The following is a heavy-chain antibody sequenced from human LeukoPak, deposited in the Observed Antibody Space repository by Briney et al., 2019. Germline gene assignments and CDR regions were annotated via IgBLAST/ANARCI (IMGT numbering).Heavy chain of an antibody. CDR3: ATLNSGTYGAFDI. CDR1: GYTFTGHY. CDR2: INPNSGGT. V-gene: IGHV1-2*02. Sequence: ASVKVSCKASGYTFTGHYMHWVRQAPGQGLEWMGWINPNSGGTNYAQKFQGRVTVTRDTSISTAYMELSRLRSDDTAVYYCATLNSGTYGAFDIWGQGTMVTVSS. J-gene: IGHJ3*02. D-gene: IGHD1-26*01.